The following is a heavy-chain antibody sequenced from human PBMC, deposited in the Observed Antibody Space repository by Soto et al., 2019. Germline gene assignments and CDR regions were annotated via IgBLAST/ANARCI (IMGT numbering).Heavy chain of an antibody. V-gene: IGHV3-21*01. D-gene: IGHD2-21*01. CDR2: IRSRSSYI. CDR1: EFTFTDYT. J-gene: IGHJ4*02. Sequence: PGGSLRLSCAASEFTFTDYTMNLVRQAPGKGLECIASIRSRSSYIFYADSVRGRFTVSRDDAKKSLYLQMDSLRAEDTAVYYCASAFNIRDYVWGQGTLVTVSS. CDR3: ASAFNIRDYV.